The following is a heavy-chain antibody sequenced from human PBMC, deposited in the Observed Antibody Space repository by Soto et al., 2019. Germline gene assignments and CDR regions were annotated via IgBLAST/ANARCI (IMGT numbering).Heavy chain of an antibody. Sequence: PGGSLRLSCAASGFPFGIYAMSLVRQSPGKGLEWVSSISGSGGSIYYAHSVKGRFTISRDKTKNTLDLQMNSLRAEDTAVYHCARVAPEYSSMQRRFDFWGQGTLVTVSS. J-gene: IGHJ4*02. CDR2: ISGSGGSI. CDR3: ARVAPEYSSMQRRFDF. V-gene: IGHV3-23*01. CDR1: GFPFGIYA. D-gene: IGHD6-13*01.